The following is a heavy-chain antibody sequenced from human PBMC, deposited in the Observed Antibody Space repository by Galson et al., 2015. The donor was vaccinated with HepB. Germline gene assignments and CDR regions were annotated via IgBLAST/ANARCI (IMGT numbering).Heavy chain of an antibody. D-gene: IGHD5-18*01. CDR1: GFTFGDYA. J-gene: IGHJ6*02. CDR2: IRSKAYGGTT. Sequence: SLRLSCAASGFTFGDYAMSWVRQAPGKGLEWVGFIRSKAYGGTTEYAASVKGRFTISRDDSKSIAYLQMNSLKTEDTAVYYCTREVDTAMSVNSYYYYGMDVWGQGTTVTVSS. CDR3: TREVDTAMSVNSYYYYGMDV. V-gene: IGHV3-49*04.